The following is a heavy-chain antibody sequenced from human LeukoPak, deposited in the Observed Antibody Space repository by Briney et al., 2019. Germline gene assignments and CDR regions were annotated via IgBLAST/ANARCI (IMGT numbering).Heavy chain of an antibody. CDR2: ISYDGSNK. Sequence: PGGSLRLSCAASGFTFSSYAMHWVRQAPGKGLEWVAVISYDGSNKYYADSVKGRFTISRDNSKNTLYLQMNSLRAEDTAVYYCARDIYPYYYDSSGPDLWGQGTLATVSS. J-gene: IGHJ5*02. CDR1: GFTFSSYA. V-gene: IGHV3-30*04. CDR3: ARDIYPYYYDSSGPDL. D-gene: IGHD3-22*01.